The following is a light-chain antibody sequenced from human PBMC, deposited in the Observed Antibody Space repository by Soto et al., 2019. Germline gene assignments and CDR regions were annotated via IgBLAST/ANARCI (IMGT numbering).Light chain of an antibody. V-gene: IGLV2-14*03. CDR1: SSDVGGYNY. J-gene: IGLJ1*01. CDR2: DVS. CDR3: SSYTSSSSPYV. Sequence: QSVLTQPASVSGSPGHSITISCTGTSSDVGGYNYVSWYQHHPGKAPKLMIYDVSNRPSGISNRFSGSKSGNTASLTISGLQAEDEADYYCSSYTSSSSPYVFGTGTKVTAL.